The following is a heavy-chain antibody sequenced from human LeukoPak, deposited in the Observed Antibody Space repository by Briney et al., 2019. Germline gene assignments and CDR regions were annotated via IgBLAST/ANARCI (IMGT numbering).Heavy chain of an antibody. D-gene: IGHD6-13*01. V-gene: IGHV1-58*02. Sequence: TSVKVSCKASGFTFTNSAMQWVRQARGQRLEWIGWIVVGSGNTNYAQKFQERVTITRDMSTSTAYMELSSLRSVDTAVYYCAAAPQSSSSWYDFDYWGQGTLVTVSS. CDR3: AAAPQSSSSWYDFDY. J-gene: IGHJ4*02. CDR1: GFTFTNSA. CDR2: IVVGSGNT.